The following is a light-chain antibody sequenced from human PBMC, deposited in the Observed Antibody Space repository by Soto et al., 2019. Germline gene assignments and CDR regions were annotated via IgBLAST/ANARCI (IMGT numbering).Light chain of an antibody. Sequence: EIVLTHSPGTLYLSPGERATLSCRASHSVTSTYLAWYQQKPGQAPRLLIYGASSRDTGIPDRFSGSGSGTDFTLTISRLEPEDFSVYYCQQYRSSPLTFVGGPKVESK. CDR1: HSVTSTY. CDR2: GAS. J-gene: IGKJ4*01. CDR3: QQYRSSPLT. V-gene: IGKV3-20*01.